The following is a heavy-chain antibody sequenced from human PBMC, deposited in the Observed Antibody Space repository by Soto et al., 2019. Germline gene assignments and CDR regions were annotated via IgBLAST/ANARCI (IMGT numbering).Heavy chain of an antibody. CDR2: IYYSGST. J-gene: IGHJ6*03. CDR3: ARSLGVVPAAAYYMDV. V-gene: IGHV4-39*01. Sequence: PSETLSLTCTVSGGSISSSSYYWGWIRQPPGKGLEWIGSIYYSGSTYYNPSLKSRVTISVDTSKNQFSLKLSSVTAADTAVYYCARSLGVVPAAAYYMDVWGNGTTVTVSS. D-gene: IGHD2-2*01. CDR1: GGSISSSSYY.